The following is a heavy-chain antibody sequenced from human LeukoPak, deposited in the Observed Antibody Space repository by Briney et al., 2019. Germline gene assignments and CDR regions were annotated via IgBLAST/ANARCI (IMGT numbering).Heavy chain of an antibody. CDR3: ARDAPQVPAAGVLAS. D-gene: IGHD6-13*01. CDR2: MFRRSHT. CDR1: GFTVSDNY. Sequence: GRSLRLSCAASGFTVSDNYMSWVRQAPGNGLELVSVMFRRSHTYFPNSQKGRFTFSRDISKNTLYLQMNGLRTEDTAMYYCARDAPQVPAAGVLASWGQGTMVTVCS. J-gene: IGHJ5*02. V-gene: IGHV3-53*01.